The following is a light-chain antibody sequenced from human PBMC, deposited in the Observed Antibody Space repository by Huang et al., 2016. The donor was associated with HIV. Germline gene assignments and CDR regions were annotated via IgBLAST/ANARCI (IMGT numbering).Light chain of an antibody. V-gene: IGKV3-15*01. CDR1: QSVSSD. CDR2: GAL. CDR3: QQYNNRPWT. J-gene: IGKJ1*01. Sequence: ETVMTQSPATLSVSPGERATLSCRASQSVSSDLAWYQQRPGQSPRLLIYGALNRPTGIPARCSGSGSGTEFTLTISSLQSEDFAIYYCQQYNNRPWTFGQGTKVEIK.